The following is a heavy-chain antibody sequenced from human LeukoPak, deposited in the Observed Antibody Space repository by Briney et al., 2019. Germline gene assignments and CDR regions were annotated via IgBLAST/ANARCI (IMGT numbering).Heavy chain of an antibody. J-gene: IGHJ4*02. V-gene: IGHV4-39*01. CDR2: IYYSGST. D-gene: IGHD3-10*01. CDR1: GGSISSSSYY. Sequence: TSETLSLTCTVSGGSISSSSYYWGCIRQPPGKGLEWIGSIYYSGSTYYNPSLKSRVTISVDTSKNQFSLKLSSVTAADTAAYYCARHPRRSILWFGELLHDYWGQGTLVTVSS. CDR3: ARHPRRSILWFGELLHDY.